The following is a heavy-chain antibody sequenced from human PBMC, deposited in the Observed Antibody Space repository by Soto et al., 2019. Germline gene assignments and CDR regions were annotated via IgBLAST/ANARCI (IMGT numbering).Heavy chain of an antibody. J-gene: IGHJ4*02. CDR3: ARDLNWNNVLGFDS. D-gene: IGHD1-20*01. Sequence: QLVQSGDEVKKPGASVKVSCRASGYIFNSVGISWLRQVPGQGLDWMGWVSTYSEHTKSVQKFQDRVNLTADTSTSTVDMELRSLRSADTAVYYCARDLNWNNVLGFDSWGQGTLVTVSS. CDR1: GYIFNSVG. V-gene: IGHV1-18*04. CDR2: VSTYSEHT.